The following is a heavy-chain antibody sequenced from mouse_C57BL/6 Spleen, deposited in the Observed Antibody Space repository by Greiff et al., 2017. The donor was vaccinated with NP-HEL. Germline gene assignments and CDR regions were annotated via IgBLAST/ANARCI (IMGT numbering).Heavy chain of an antibody. CDR3: ARGGYDYDYYFDY. V-gene: IGHV1-61*01. Sequence: QVQLQQPGAELVRPGSSVKLSCKASGYTFTSYWMDWVKQRPGQGLEWIGNIYPSDSETHYNQKFKDKATLTVDKSSSTAYMQLSSLTSEDSAVYYCARGGYDYDYYFDYWGQGTTLTVSS. CDR2: IYPSDSET. D-gene: IGHD2-4*01. CDR1: GYTFTSYW. J-gene: IGHJ2*01.